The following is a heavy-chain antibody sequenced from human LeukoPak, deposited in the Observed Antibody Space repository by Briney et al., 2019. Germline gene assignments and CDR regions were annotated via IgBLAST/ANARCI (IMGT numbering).Heavy chain of an antibody. CDR1: GGTFSSYA. CDR3: ARCRLVVNYYYYRDV. D-gene: IGHD2-8*02. Sequence: SVKVSCKASGGTFSSYAISWVRQAPGQGLEWMGGIIPIFGTANYAQKFQGRVTITTDESTSTAYMELSSLRSEDTAVYYCARCRLVVNYYYYRDVWDKGNTVTVSS. CDR2: IIPIFGTA. J-gene: IGHJ6*03. V-gene: IGHV1-69*05.